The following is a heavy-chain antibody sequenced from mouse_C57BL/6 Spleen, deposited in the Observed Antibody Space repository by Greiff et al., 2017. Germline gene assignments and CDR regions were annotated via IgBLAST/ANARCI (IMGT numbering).Heavy chain of an antibody. D-gene: IGHD1-1*01. J-gene: IGHJ2*01. CDR2: IDSSDSYT. V-gene: IGHV1-59*01. CDR3: ARLDYGSSYDFDY. Sequence: QVQLQQPGAELVRPGTSVKLSCKASGYTFTSYWMHWVKQRPGQGLEWIGVIDSSDSYTNYNQKFKGKVTLTVDTSASTAYMQLSSLTSEDSAVYYWARLDYGSSYDFDYWGQGTTLTVSS. CDR1: GYTFTSYW.